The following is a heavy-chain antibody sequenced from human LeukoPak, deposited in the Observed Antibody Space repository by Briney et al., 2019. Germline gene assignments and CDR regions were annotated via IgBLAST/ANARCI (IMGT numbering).Heavy chain of an antibody. CDR3: ARDRHCVNGLCHNSPGMDV. J-gene: IGHJ6*02. CDR2: IWFDGKNE. CDR1: GFTFSGYG. V-gene: IGHV3-33*01. Sequence: PGGSLRLSCAASGFTFSGYGMNWVRLAPGKGLEWVADIWFDGKNEHFAASVKGRFTISRDNSKKTMYLQINGLRAEDTAVYYCARDRHCVNGLCHNSPGMDVWGRGTTVTVSS. D-gene: IGHD2-8*01.